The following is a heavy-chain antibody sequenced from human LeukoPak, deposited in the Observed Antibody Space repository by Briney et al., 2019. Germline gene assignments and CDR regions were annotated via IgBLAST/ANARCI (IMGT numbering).Heavy chain of an antibody. CDR2: INPDSGGT. CDR1: GYTFTVYY. CDR3: ARGTLTAPRSAFDI. V-gene: IGHV1-2*04. D-gene: IGHD1-14*01. J-gene: IGHJ3*02. Sequence: ASVTVSFRASGYTFTVYYMSWVRQAPGQGLEWMGWINPDSGGTHYAQNFQGWVTMTRDTSISTAYMELSRLRSDDTAVYYCARGTLTAPRSAFDIWGQGTMVTVSS.